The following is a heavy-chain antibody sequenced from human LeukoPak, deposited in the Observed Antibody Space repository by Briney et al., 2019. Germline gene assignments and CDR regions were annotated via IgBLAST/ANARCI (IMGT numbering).Heavy chain of an antibody. V-gene: IGHV3-23*01. CDR1: GFTFSTYS. J-gene: IGHJ4*02. CDR2: ISGSGGST. CDR3: AKIARRATIRDYFDY. D-gene: IGHD5-24*01. Sequence: GGSLRLSCVASGFTFSTYSMNWVRQAPGKGQEWVSAISGSGGSTYYADSVKGRFTISRDNSKNTLYLQMNSLRAEDTAVYYCAKIARRATIRDYFDYWGQGTLVTVSS.